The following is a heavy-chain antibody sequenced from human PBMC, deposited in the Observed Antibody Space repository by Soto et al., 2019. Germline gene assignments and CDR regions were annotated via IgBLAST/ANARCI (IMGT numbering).Heavy chain of an antibody. V-gene: IGHV1-46*03. J-gene: IGHJ3*02. CDR2: IKPSGGST. CDR3: ARQHIVVVTAPDAFDI. Sequence: ASVKVSCKASGYTFTSYYMHWVRQAPGQRIEWMGIIKPSGGSTSYAQKFQGRVTMTRDTSTSTVYMELSSLRSEDTAVYYCARQHIVVVTAPDAFDIWGQGTMVTVSS. D-gene: IGHD2-21*02. CDR1: GYTFTSYY.